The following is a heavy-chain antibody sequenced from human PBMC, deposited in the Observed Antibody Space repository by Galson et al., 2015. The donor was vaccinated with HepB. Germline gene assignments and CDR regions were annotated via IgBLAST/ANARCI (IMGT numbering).Heavy chain of an antibody. V-gene: IGHV3-23*01. CDR2: IRGSGGST. Sequence: SLRLSCAASGFAFHNYNMNWVSAIRGSGGSTYYADSVKGRFTISRENSKNTRYLQMNSLRAEDTAVYYCARAVGYYYYGMDVWGQGTTFTVSS. CDR3: ARAVGYYYYGMDV. D-gene: IGHD3-16*01. CDR1: GFAFHNYN. J-gene: IGHJ6*02.